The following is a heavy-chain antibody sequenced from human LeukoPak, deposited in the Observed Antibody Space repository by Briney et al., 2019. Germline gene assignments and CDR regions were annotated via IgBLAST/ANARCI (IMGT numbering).Heavy chain of an antibody. V-gene: IGHV4-61*02. J-gene: IGHJ4*02. Sequence: SETLSLTCTVSGGSISSGSYYWSWIRQPAGKGLEWIGRIYTSGSTNYNPSLKSRVTISVDTSKNQFSLKLSSVTAADTAVYYCARESALNDYWGQGTLVTASS. CDR1: GGSISSGSYY. CDR3: ARESALNDY. CDR2: IYTSGST.